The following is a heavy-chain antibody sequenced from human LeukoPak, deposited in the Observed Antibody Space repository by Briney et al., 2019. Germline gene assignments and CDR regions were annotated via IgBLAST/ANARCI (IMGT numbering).Heavy chain of an antibody. D-gene: IGHD2-2*01. V-gene: IGHV1-2*02. CDR1: GYAFTGYY. Sequence: VASVKVSCKASGYAFTGYYMHWVRQAPGQGLEWMGWINPKSGGTNYAQKFQGRVTMTRDTSISTAYMELSRLRSDDTAVYYCARAYCSSTSCYAWYYYYYMDVWGKGTTVTVSS. CDR2: INPKSGGT. J-gene: IGHJ6*03. CDR3: ARAYCSSTSCYAWYYYYYMDV.